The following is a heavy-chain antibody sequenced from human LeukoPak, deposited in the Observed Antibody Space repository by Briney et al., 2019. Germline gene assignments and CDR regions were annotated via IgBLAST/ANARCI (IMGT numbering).Heavy chain of an antibody. CDR1: GGSISSSNW. CDR3: ARSGDWGFSHPFDY. CDR2: IYHSGST. D-gene: IGHD7-27*01. V-gene: IGHV4-4*02. Sequence: RTSETLSLTCAVSGGSISSSNWWSWVRQPPGKGLEWIGEIYHSGSTNYNPSLKSRVTMSVDTSKNQFSLKLSSVTAADTAVYYCARSGDWGFSHPFDYWGQGTLVTVSS. J-gene: IGHJ4*02.